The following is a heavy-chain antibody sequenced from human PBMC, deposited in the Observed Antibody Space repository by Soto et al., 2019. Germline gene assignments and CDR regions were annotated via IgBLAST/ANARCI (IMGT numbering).Heavy chain of an antibody. D-gene: IGHD6-19*01. Sequence: ASVKVSCKASGYTFTTYYMHWIRQAPGQGLEWMGVLNPSGRTNYAQNFQGRVTMTRDTSTSTVYMQMNSLRSEDTAVYYCAKDDGSSGWYIPHYWGQGTLVTVSS. CDR1: GYTFTTYY. J-gene: IGHJ4*02. V-gene: IGHV1-46*01. CDR2: LNPSGRT. CDR3: AKDDGSSGWYIPHY.